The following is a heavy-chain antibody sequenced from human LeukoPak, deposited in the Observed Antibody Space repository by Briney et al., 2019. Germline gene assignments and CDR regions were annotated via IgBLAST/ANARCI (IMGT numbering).Heavy chain of an antibody. CDR3: ARDLFTYYDFWSGQYYYYGMDV. Sequence: ASVKVSCKASGYTFTGYYMHWVRQAPGQGLEWMGRINPNSGGTNYAQEFQGRVTMTRDTSISTAYMELSRLRSDDTAVYYCARDLFTYYDFWSGQYYYYGMDVWGQGTTVTVSS. D-gene: IGHD3-3*01. CDR1: GYTFTGYY. V-gene: IGHV1-2*06. CDR2: INPNSGGT. J-gene: IGHJ6*02.